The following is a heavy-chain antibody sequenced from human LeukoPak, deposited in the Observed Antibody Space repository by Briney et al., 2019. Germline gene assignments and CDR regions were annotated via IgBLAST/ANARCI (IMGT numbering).Heavy chain of an antibody. CDR3: AKGGGHFGEYYYMDV. D-gene: IGHD3-10*01. V-gene: IGHV3-30*02. Sequence: QPGGSLRLPCAASGFTFSSYGMHWVRQAPGKGLEWVAFIRYDGSDKYYAGSVKGRFTISRDNSKNTLYLQMNSLRAEDTAVYYCAKGGGHFGEYYYMDVWGKGTTVTISS. J-gene: IGHJ6*03. CDR2: IRYDGSDK. CDR1: GFTFSSYG.